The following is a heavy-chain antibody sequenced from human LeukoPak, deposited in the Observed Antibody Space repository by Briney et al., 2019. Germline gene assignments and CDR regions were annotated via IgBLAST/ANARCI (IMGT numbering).Heavy chain of an antibody. V-gene: IGHV3-21*01. CDR3: ARGSRARITIFGVVTHFDY. D-gene: IGHD3-3*01. CDR2: ISSSSSYI. Sequence: GGSLRISCAASGFTFSSYSMNWVRQAPGKGLEWVSAISSSSSYIYYADSVKGRFTISRDNAKNSLYLQMNSLRAEDTAVYYCARGSRARITIFGVVTHFDYWGQGTLVTVSS. CDR1: GFTFSSYS. J-gene: IGHJ4*02.